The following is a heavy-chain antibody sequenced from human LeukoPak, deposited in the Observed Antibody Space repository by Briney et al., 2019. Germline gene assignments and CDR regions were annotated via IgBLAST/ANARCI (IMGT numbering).Heavy chain of an antibody. V-gene: IGHV3-64*01. J-gene: IGHJ3*02. D-gene: IGHD3-22*01. Sequence: GGSLRLSCAASGFTFSSYAMQWVRQAPGKGLEYVSAISSNGGSTYYANSVKGRFTISRDNSKNTLYLQMGSLRAEDMAVYYCARDRTITYYYDSSGPDAFDIWGQGTMVTVSS. CDR2: ISSNGGST. CDR3: ARDRTITYYYDSSGPDAFDI. CDR1: GFTFSSYA.